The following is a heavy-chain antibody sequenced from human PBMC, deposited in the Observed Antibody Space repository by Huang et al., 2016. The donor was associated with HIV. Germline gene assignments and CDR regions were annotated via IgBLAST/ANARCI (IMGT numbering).Heavy chain of an antibody. Sequence: QVQLQESGPGLVKPSETLSLTCTVSGGSIRSNYWSWIRQPPGKGLEWIGSTSYSGSTTYDPSLKSRVTIFVDTSQNQLSLKVNSVTAADTAVYYCAREFSTLTGARVADYWGQGALVTVSS. CDR1: GGSIRSNY. J-gene: IGHJ4*02. D-gene: IGHD2-21*01. V-gene: IGHV4-59*01. CDR2: TSYSGST. CDR3: AREFSTLTGARVADY.